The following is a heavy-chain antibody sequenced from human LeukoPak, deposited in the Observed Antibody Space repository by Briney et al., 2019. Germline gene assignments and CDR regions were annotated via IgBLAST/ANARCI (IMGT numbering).Heavy chain of an antibody. CDR2: ISWNSGSI. D-gene: IGHD2-2*01. Sequence: GGSLRLSCAASGFTFDDYAMHWVRQAPGKGLEWVSGISWNSGSIGYADSVKCRFTISRDNAKNSLYLQMNSLRAEDTALYYCARGYCSSTSCYWAIDYWGQGTLVTVSS. CDR3: ARGYCSSTSCYWAIDY. V-gene: IGHV3-9*01. CDR1: GFTFDDYA. J-gene: IGHJ4*02.